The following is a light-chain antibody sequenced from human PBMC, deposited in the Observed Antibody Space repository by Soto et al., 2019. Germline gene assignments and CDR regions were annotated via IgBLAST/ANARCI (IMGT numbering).Light chain of an antibody. CDR3: QQYGSSPPEIT. CDR2: GAS. V-gene: IGKV3-20*01. CDR1: QSVSSSY. Sequence: EIVLTQSPGTLSLSAGERATLSCRASQSVSSSYLAWYQQKPGQAPRLLIYGASSRATGIPDRFSGSGSGTDFTLTISRLEPEDFAVYYCQQYGSSPPEITFGGGTKVDI. J-gene: IGKJ4*01.